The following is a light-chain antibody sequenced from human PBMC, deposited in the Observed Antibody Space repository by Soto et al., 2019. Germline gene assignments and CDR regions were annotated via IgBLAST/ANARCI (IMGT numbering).Light chain of an antibody. Sequence: DIQMTQSPSTLSASVGDRVSVTCRASQSIRYWLAWHQQKPGKAPQVLIYDASTLQKGVPSRFSGSGFGTEITLNSSSLQPDDFATYYCQQYHGFPYTFGQGTKVEIK. V-gene: IGKV1-5*01. CDR2: DAS. J-gene: IGKJ2*01. CDR1: QSIRYW. CDR3: QQYHGFPYT.